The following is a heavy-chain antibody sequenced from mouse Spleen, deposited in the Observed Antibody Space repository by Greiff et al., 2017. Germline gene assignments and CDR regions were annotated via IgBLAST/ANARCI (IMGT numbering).Heavy chain of an antibody. CDR2: INPNYGTT. V-gene: IGHV1-39*01. CDR3: ARWSTTVVAPGFAY. D-gene: IGHD1-1*01. J-gene: IGHJ3*01. CDR1: GYSFTDYN. Sequence: VQLQQSGPELVKPGASVKISCKASGYSFTDYNMNWVKQSNGKSLEWIGVINPNYGTTSYNQKFKGKATLTVDQSSSTAYMQLNSLTSEDSAVYCCARWSTTVVAPGFAYWGQGTLVTGSA.